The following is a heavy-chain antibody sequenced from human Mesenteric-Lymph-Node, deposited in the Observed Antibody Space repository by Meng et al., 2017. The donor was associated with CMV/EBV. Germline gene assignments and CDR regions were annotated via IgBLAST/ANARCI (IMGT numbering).Heavy chain of an antibody. Sequence: GESLKISCAASGFTFDDYGMSWVRQAPGKGLECVSGINWNGGSKGYADSVKARFTISRDNAKNSLYLQMNSLRAEDTALYFCARGNSYDSSVYSDYWGQGTLVTVSS. CDR2: INWNGGSK. V-gene: IGHV3-20*04. CDR3: ARGNSYDSSVYSDY. J-gene: IGHJ4*02. D-gene: IGHD3-22*01. CDR1: GFTFDDYG.